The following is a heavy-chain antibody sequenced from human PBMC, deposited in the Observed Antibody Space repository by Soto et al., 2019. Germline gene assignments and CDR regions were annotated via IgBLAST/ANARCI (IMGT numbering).Heavy chain of an antibody. J-gene: IGHJ3*02. D-gene: IGHD3-10*01. V-gene: IGHV3-21*01. CDR3: ARDAGPDAFDI. CDR2: ISSTSAYI. CDR1: GFTFSDYT. Sequence: EGRLVESGGGLVRPGGSLRLSCTASGFTFSDYTINWVRQGPGKGLEWVSSISSTSAYIDYSDSVKGRFTLSRDNTKNSLFLQMNSLTVEDTAVYYCARDAGPDAFDIWGQGAMVTVSS.